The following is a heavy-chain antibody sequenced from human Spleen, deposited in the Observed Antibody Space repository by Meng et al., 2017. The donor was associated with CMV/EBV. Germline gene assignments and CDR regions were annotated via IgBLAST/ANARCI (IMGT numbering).Heavy chain of an antibody. V-gene: IGHV3-33*02. CDR2: MWLDGTER. J-gene: IGHJ4*02. D-gene: IGHD3-10*01. CDR1: DIIFNTHG. CDR3: VGHQGGPREGVRLV. Sequence: GESLKISCAASDIIFNTHGIHWLRQAPGKGLEWVAFMWLDGTERYNENIARGRFVGSRDKSKNTVFLQLSSLRAGDTAVYYCVGHQGGPREGVRLVWGQGTLVTVSS.